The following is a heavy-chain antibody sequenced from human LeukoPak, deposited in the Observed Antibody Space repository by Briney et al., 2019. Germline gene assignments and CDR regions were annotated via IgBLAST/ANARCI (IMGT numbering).Heavy chain of an antibody. CDR1: GYTFTNYG. CDR2: ISGYNGNT. D-gene: IGHD4-17*01. Sequence: ASVKVSCKASGYTFTNYGISWVRQAPGQGLEWMGWISGYNGNTNYAQKFQGRITMTTDTSTSTGYMELSRLRSDDTAVYYCARPLYGDYDDAFDIWGQGTMVTVSS. J-gene: IGHJ3*02. V-gene: IGHV1-18*01. CDR3: ARPLYGDYDDAFDI.